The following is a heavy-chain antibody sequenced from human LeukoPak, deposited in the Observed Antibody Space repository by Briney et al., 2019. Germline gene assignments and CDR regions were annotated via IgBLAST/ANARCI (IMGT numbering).Heavy chain of an antibody. CDR3: ARESSGYDWFDY. CDR1: GYTFTSYG. D-gene: IGHD5-12*01. J-gene: IGHJ4*02. V-gene: IGHV1-18*01. Sequence: GSSVKVSCKASGYTFTSYGISWVRQAPGQGLEWMGWISAYNGNTNYAQKLQGRVTITADESTSTAYMELSSLRSEDTAVYYCARESSGYDWFDYWGQGTLVTVSS. CDR2: ISAYNGNT.